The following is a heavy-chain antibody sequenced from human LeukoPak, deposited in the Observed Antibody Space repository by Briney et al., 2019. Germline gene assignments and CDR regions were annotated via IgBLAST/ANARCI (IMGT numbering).Heavy chain of an antibody. CDR2: INPNSGGT. CDR1: GYTFTGYY. V-gene: IGHV1-2*02. J-gene: IGHJ4*02. CDR3: ARERGTYYDSSGYYYE. Sequence: ASVKVSCKASGYTFTGYYMHWVRQAPGQGLEWMGWINPNSGGTNYAQKFQGRVTMTRDTSISTAYMELSRLRSDDTAVYYCARERGTYYDSSGYYYEWGQGTLVTVSS. D-gene: IGHD3-22*01.